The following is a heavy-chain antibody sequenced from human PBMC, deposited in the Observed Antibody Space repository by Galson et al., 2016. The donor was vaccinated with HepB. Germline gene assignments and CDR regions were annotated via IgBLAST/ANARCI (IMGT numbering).Heavy chain of an antibody. V-gene: IGHV4-31*03. Sequence: TLSLTCTVSGGSISSGGYYWSWIRQHPGKGLEWIGYINYSGRTYYIPSLKSRVTISVDTSKNQFSLKLSSVTAADTAVDYCARAPGELAELEYYYGMDGWGQGATVTVSS. J-gene: IGHJ6*02. CDR1: GGSISSGGYY. CDR2: INYSGRT. CDR3: ARAPGELAELEYYYGMDG. D-gene: IGHD1-1*01.